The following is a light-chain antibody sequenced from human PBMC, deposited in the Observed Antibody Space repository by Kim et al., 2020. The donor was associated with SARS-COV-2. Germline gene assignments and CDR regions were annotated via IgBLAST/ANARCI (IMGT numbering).Light chain of an antibody. CDR2: AAS. V-gene: IGKV3-20*01. CDR1: QSVRSSY. J-gene: IGKJ1*01. Sequence: SPGGSATLPCRASQSVRSSYLAWYQQKPGQAPRLLIYAASIRAAGIPDRFSGSGSGTDFTLTISRLEPEDFAVYYCQQFGSSPGAFGQGTKVDIK. CDR3: QQFGSSPGA.